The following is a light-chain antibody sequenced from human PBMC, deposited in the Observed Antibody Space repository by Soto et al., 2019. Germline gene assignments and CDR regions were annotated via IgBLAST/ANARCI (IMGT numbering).Light chain of an antibody. V-gene: IGLV1-40*01. CDR3: QSYDSSLSGWV. CDR2: GNS. CDR1: SSNIGAGYD. J-gene: IGLJ3*02. Sequence: SVLTQPPSVSGAPGQRVTISCTGSSSNIGAGYDVHWYQQLPGTAPKLLIYGNSNRPSGVPDRFSGSKSGTSASLAITGLQAEDEADYYCQSYDSSLSGWVFGEGTKLTVL.